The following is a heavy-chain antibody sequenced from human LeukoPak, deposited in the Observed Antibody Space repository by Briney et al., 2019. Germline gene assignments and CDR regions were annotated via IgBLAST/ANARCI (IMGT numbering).Heavy chain of an antibody. Sequence: GGSLRLSCAASGFTVSSNYMMWVRQAPGKGLEWGSVIYSGGSTYYPDSVKGRFTISRDNSKNTLYLQMNSLRAEDTAVYYCAITILWGSSDYWGQGTLVTVSS. J-gene: IGHJ4*02. V-gene: IGHV3-66*01. CDR3: AITILWGSSDY. CDR2: IYSGGST. D-gene: IGHD3-3*01. CDR1: GFTVSSNY.